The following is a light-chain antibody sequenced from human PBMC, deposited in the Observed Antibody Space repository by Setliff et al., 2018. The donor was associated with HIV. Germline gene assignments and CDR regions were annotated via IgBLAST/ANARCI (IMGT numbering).Light chain of an antibody. V-gene: IGLV2-14*03. CDR2: DVN. Sequence: QSALAQPASVSGSPGQSITISCTGTSSDVGCYDYVSWYQQHPGKAPKLMIYDVNNRPSGVSNSFSGSKSGNTASLTISGLQAEDEADYYCNSYTSNITGVFGTGTKVTVL. CDR3: NSYTSNITGV. CDR1: SSDVGCYDY. J-gene: IGLJ1*01.